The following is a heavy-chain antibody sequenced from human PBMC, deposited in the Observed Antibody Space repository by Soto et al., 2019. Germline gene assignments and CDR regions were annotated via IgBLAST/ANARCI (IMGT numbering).Heavy chain of an antibody. V-gene: IGHV3-30-3*01. J-gene: IGHJ4*02. CDR2: ISYDGSNK. CDR3: ARDSRADDGAGTVDY. D-gene: IGHD1-1*01. CDR1: GFTFSSYA. Sequence: GGSLRLSCAASGFTFSSYAMHWVRQAPGKGLEWVAVISYDGSNKYYADSVKGRFTISRDNSKNTLYLQMNSLRAEDTAVYYCARDSRADDGAGTVDYWGQGTLVTVSS.